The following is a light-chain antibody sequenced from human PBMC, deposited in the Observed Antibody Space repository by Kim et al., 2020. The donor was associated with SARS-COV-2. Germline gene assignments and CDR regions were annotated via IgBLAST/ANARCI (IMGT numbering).Light chain of an antibody. V-gene: IGLV3-19*01. CDR2: GKN. Sequence: ALGHTVRITCQGDSLRSYYASWYQQKPGHAPILVIYGKNNRPSGIPDRFSGSSSGNTASLTITGAQAEDEADYYCNSRDSSGNHVVFGGGTQLTVL. CDR1: SLRSYY. CDR3: NSRDSSGNHVV. J-gene: IGLJ2*01.